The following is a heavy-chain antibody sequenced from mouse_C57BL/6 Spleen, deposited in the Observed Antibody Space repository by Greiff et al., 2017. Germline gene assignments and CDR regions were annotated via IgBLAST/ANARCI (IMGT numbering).Heavy chain of an antibody. J-gene: IGHJ4*01. D-gene: IGHD2-1*01. CDR3: ARRAIYYGNGDAMDY. Sequence: VQLQQSGPELVKPGASVKISCKASGYAFSSSWMNWVKQRPGKGLEWIGRIYPGDGDTNYNGKFKGKATLTADKSSSTAYMQLSSLTSEDSAVYFCARRAIYYGNGDAMDYWGQGTSVTVSS. CDR1: GYAFSSSW. V-gene: IGHV1-82*01. CDR2: IYPGDGDT.